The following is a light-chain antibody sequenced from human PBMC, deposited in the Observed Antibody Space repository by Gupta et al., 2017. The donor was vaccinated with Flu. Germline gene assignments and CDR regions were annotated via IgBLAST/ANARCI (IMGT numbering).Light chain of an antibody. V-gene: IGLV1-40*01. CDR2: GNS. CDR3: QSYDTSLSGSV. J-gene: IGLJ3*02. CDR1: SSNIGAGYD. Sequence: QSVLTQPPSVSGAPGQRVTISCTVSSSNIGAGYDVHWYQQFPGTAPKLLIYGNSNRPSGVPDRFSGSKSGTSASQAITGLQAEDEADYYCQSYDTSLSGSVFGGGTKLTVL.